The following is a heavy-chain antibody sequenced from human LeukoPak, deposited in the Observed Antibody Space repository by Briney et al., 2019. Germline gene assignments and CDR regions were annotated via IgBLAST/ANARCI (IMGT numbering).Heavy chain of an antibody. Sequence: GGSLRLSCAASGFTFSTYGMHWVRQAPGKGLEWVAVISYDGSNKYYTDSVKGRFTISRDNSKNTLYLQMNSLRAEDTAVYYCARPLIRVGATEPNWFDPWGQGTLVTVSS. D-gene: IGHD1-26*01. CDR1: GFTFSTYG. CDR3: ARPLIRVGATEPNWFDP. V-gene: IGHV3-30*03. J-gene: IGHJ5*02. CDR2: ISYDGSNK.